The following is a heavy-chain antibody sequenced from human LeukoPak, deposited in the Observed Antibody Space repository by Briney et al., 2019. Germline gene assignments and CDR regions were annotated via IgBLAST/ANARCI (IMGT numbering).Heavy chain of an antibody. CDR3: ARRYCTSSSCYSGC. CDR2: ISDSGRPI. V-gene: IGHV3-11*01. J-gene: IGHJ4*02. Sequence: GGSLRLSCAASGFTFSDYYMSWMRQAPGKGLEWISYISDSGRPIFYADSVKGRFTISRDNAKNSLYLQMNSLRAEDTAVYYCARRYCTSSSCYSGCWGQGTLVTVSS. D-gene: IGHD2-2*01. CDR1: GFTFSDYY.